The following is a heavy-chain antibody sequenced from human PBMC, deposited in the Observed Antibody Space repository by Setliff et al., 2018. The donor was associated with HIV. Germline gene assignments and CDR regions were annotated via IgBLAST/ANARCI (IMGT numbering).Heavy chain of an antibody. V-gene: IGHV4-59*11. Sequence: PSETLSLTCSVAGASITSHYLAWHWQPRGMVLESIGNIYGICTPKYYPSLRSRVTISVDKSKTQLSLSLDSVTGADTAVYYCATDPKGDGWAYFDSWGQGTLVTVSS. J-gene: IGHJ4*02. CDR3: ATDPKGDGWAYFDS. CDR1: GASITSHY. CDR2: IYGICTP. D-gene: IGHD6-19*01.